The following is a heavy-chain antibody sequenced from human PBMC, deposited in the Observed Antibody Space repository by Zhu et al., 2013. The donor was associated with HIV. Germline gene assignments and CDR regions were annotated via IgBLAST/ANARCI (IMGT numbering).Heavy chain of an antibody. V-gene: IGHV1-2*02. CDR2: INPNSGGT. J-gene: IGHJ3*02. CDR1: GYTFTGYY. CDR3: ARADYYDSSGYYSDAFDI. Sequence: QVQLVQSGAEVKKPGASVKVSCKASGYTFTGYYMHWVRQAPGQGLEWMGWINPNSGGTNYAQKFQGRVTMTRDTSISTAYMELSRLRSDDTAVYYCARADYYDSSGYYSDAFDIWGQGTMVTVSS. D-gene: IGHD3-22*01.